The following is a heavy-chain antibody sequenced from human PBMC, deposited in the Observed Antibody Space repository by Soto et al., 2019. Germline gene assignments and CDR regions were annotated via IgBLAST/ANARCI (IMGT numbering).Heavy chain of an antibody. CDR2: IYYSGST. D-gene: IGHD6-13*01. Sequence: LSLTCTVSGGSISSGGDFWSWIRQHPGRGLEWIGYIYYSGSTYYNPSLKSRVTISVDTSKNQFSLKLCSVTAADTAVYYCARAYSSSSYFDYWGQGTLVTVSS. V-gene: IGHV4-31*03. CDR3: ARAYSSSSYFDY. J-gene: IGHJ4*02. CDR1: GGSISSGGDF.